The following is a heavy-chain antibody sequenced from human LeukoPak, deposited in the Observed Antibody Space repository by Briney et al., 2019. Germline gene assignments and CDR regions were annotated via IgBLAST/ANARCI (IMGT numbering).Heavy chain of an antibody. Sequence: SETLSLTCTVSGGSISSSSYCWGWIRQPPGKGLEWIGSIYYSGSTYYNPSLKSRVTISVDTSKNQFSLKLSSVTAADTAVYYCARDPSGPYDFWGQGTLVTVSS. CDR3: ARDPSGPYDF. V-gene: IGHV4-39*07. J-gene: IGHJ4*02. CDR2: IYYSGST. CDR1: GGSISSSSYC.